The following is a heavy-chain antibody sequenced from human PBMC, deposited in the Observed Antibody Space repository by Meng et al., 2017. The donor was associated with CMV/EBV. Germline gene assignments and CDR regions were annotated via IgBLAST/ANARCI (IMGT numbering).Heavy chain of an antibody. CDR3: ARSLVVVPAVQTYYYYYGMDV. Sequence: GSLRLSCTVSGGSISSYYWSWIRLPPGKGLEWIGYIYYSGSTNYNPSLKSRVTISVDTSKNQFSLKLSSVTAADTAVYYCARSLVVVPAVQTYYYYYGMDVWGQGTTVTVSS. J-gene: IGHJ6*02. V-gene: IGHV4-59*01. CDR1: GGSISSYY. D-gene: IGHD2-2*01. CDR2: IYYSGST.